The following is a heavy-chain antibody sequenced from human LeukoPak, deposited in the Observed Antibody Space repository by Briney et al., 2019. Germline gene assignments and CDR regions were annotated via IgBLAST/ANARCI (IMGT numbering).Heavy chain of an antibody. J-gene: IGHJ3*02. CDR1: GYSFTSYW. D-gene: IGHD6-13*01. V-gene: IGHV5-51*01. Sequence: GESLKISCKGSGYSFTSYWIGWVRQMPGKGLEWMGIIYPGDSDTRYSPSFQGQVTISADKSISTAYLQWSSLKASDTAMYYCASPAGYSSTGGAFDIWGQGTMVTVSS. CDR3: ASPAGYSSTGGAFDI. CDR2: IYPGDSDT.